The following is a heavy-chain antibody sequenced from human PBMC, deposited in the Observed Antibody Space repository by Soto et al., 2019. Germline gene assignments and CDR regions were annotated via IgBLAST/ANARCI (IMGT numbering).Heavy chain of an antibody. J-gene: IGHJ4*02. CDR2: INHSGST. CDR3: ARHGYSSAWPGVYYFDY. V-gene: IGHV4-34*01. CDR1: GGSFSGYY. D-gene: IGHD6-19*01. Sequence: PSETLSLTCAVYGGSFSGYYWSRIRQPPGKGLEWIGEINHSGSTNYNPSPKSRVTISVDTSKNQFSLKLSSVTAADTAVYYCARHGYSSAWPGVYYFDYWGQGTLVTVSS.